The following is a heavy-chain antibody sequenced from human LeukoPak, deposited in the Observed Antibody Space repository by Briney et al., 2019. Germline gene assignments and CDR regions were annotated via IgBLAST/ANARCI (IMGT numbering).Heavy chain of an antibody. CDR3: ARDRSYSYFDY. J-gene: IGHJ4*02. D-gene: IGHD5-18*01. V-gene: IGHV3-33*01. Sequence: PGGSLRLSCAASGFTFRSHGMHWVRQAPGKGLKWVAVIWYDESERYYADSVKGRFTISRDNSKNTLYLEMNSLRAEDTAVYHCARDRSYSYFDYWGQGTLVTVSS. CDR1: GFTFRSHG. CDR2: IWYDESER.